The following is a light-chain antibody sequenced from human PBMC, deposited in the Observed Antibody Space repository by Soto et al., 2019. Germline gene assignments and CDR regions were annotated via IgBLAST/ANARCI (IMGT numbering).Light chain of an antibody. CDR3: QTWDTGIWV. CDR1: SGHSSYA. Sequence: QLVLTQSPSASASLGPSVKLTCTLSSGHSSYAIAWHQQQPEKGPRYLMRLNSDGSHTKGDGIPDRFSGSSSGAERYLTISSLQSEDEADYYCQTWDTGIWVFGGGTKVTVL. J-gene: IGLJ3*02. CDR2: LNSDGSH. V-gene: IGLV4-69*01.